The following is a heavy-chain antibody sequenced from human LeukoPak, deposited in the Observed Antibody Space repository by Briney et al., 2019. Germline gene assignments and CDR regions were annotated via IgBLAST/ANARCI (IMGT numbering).Heavy chain of an antibody. CDR2: ISGSGGST. V-gene: IGHV3-23*01. CDR1: GFTFSSYA. Sequence: GGSLRLSCAASGFTFSSYAMSWVRQAPGKGLEWVSAISGSGGSTYYADSVKGRFTISRDNSKNSLYLQMNSLRAEDMALYYCAKDNIRFGDFGFHYFDYWGQGTLVTVSS. D-gene: IGHD3-10*01. CDR3: AKDNIRFGDFGFHYFDY. J-gene: IGHJ4*02.